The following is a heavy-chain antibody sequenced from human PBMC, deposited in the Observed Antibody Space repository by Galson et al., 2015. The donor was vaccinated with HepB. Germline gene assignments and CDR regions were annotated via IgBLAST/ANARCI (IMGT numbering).Heavy chain of an antibody. D-gene: IGHD3-3*01. Sequence: SLSLACAAAGVTFANAVLSWGRQAPGKGLEWVSAIGISGGNTYYADSAKGRLSIFRHGFKSMPYLQMNSLRGADTAVYYCAKGLDYDFWNFDSWGQGSQVAVSS. CDR3: AKGLDYDFWNFDS. J-gene: IGHJ4*02. CDR1: GVTFANAV. V-gene: IGHV3-23*01. CDR2: IGISGGNT.